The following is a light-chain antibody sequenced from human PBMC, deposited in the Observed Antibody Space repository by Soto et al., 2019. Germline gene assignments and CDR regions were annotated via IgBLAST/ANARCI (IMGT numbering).Light chain of an antibody. J-gene: IGLJ1*01. CDR3: SSYTSSSTFV. CDR1: SSDVGGYNY. V-gene: IGLV2-14*01. CDR2: DVS. Sequence: QSALTQPASVSGSPGQSITISCTATSSDVGGYNYVSWYQQHPGKAPKLMIYDVSNRPSGGSNRFSGSKSGNTASLTISGLQAEDEADYYCSSYTSSSTFVFGTGTKLTAL.